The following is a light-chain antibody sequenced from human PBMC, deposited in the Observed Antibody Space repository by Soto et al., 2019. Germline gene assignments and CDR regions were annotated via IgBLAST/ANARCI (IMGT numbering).Light chain of an antibody. V-gene: IGKV3-15*01. CDR2: GAS. CDR1: QSVSSN. J-gene: IGKJ1*01. CDR3: QQYDNWRT. Sequence: EIVMTQSPATLSVSPGERATLSCRASQSVSSNLAWYQQKPGQALRLLIYGASTRATGIPARFSGSGSGTEFTLTISSLQSEDFAFYYCQQYDNWRTFGQGTKVEIK.